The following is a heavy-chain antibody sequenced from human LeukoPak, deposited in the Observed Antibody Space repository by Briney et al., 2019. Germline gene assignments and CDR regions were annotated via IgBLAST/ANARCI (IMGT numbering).Heavy chain of an antibody. CDR2: IYYSGST. CDR3: ARGDCSSNSCSFDC. D-gene: IGHD2-2*01. CDR1: GGSISGYY. J-gene: IGHJ4*02. Sequence: SETLSLTCTVSGGSISGYYWSWIRQPAGKGLEWIGRIYYSGSTNYNPSLKSRVTMSIDTSKNQFSLKLSSVTAADTAVYYCARGDCSSNSCSFDCWGQGTLVTVSS. V-gene: IGHV4-4*07.